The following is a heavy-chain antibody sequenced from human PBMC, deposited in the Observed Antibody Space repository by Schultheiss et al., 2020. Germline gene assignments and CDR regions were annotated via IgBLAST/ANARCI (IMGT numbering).Heavy chain of an antibody. D-gene: IGHD6-6*01. CDR1: GFTFSSYD. Sequence: GGSLRLSCAASGFTFSSYDMHWVRQATGKGLEWVSAIGTAGDTYYPGSVKGRFTISRENAKNSLYLQMNSLRAEDTAVYYCARDGPSIAAIYGMDVWGQGTTVTVSS. J-gene: IGHJ6*02. CDR2: IGTAGDT. CDR3: ARDGPSIAAIYGMDV. V-gene: IGHV3-13*01.